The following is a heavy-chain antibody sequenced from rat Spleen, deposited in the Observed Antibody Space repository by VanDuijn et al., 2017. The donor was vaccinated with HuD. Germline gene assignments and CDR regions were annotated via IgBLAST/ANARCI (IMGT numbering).Heavy chain of an antibody. V-gene: IGHV5-22*01. D-gene: IGHD1-2*01. Sequence: EVQLVESGGGLVQPGRSMKLSCAASGFTFSDYYMAWVRQAPKKGLEWVASISYEGSSTYYGDSVKGRFTISRDNAKSTLYLQMNSLRSEDTATYYCARHDTIAATPFDYWGQGVMVTVSS. CDR2: ISYEGSST. CDR1: GFTFSDYY. J-gene: IGHJ2*01. CDR3: ARHDTIAATPFDY.